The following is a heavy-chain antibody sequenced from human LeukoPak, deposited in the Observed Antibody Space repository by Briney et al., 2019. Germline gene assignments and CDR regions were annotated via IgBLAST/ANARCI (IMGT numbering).Heavy chain of an antibody. J-gene: IGHJ4*02. CDR2: MYRSGYT. V-gene: IGHV4-38-2*01. Sequence: PSGTLSLTCAVSGYSLSIGYYWGWIRQPPGKGLEWIGNMYRSGYTYYNPSLKSRVTISVDTSKNQFSLKLSSVTAADTAVYYCARRLDSWSFDSWGQGTLVTVSS. CDR3: ARRLDSWSFDS. CDR1: GYSLSIGYY. D-gene: IGHD3-9*01.